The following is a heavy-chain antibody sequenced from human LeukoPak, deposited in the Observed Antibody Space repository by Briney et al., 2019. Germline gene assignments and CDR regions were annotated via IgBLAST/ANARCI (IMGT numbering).Heavy chain of an antibody. J-gene: IGHJ4*02. CDR3: ARLAYGGNSNV. CDR1: GGSISSSNW. CDR2: IYHSGST. V-gene: IGHV4-4*02. Sequence: SETLSLTCAVSGGSISSSNWWSWVRQPPGKGLEWIGEIYHSGSTNYNPSLESRVTMSIDTSKNQFSLKVSSVSAADTAVYYCARLAYGGNSNVWGQGTLVTVSS. D-gene: IGHD4-23*01.